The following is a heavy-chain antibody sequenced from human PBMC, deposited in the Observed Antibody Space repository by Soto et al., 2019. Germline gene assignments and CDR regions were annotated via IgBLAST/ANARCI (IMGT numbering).Heavy chain of an antibody. CDR2: IVVGSGNT. Sequence: SWKVSCRGSGCRVTGSAVQGVRQSRGQRLEWIGWIVVGSGNTNYAQKFQERVTMTRDMSTSTAYMELSSLRSEDTAVYYCAAPGVPTATTPYHYYYYGMDVWGQGTTVTVSS. J-gene: IGHJ6*02. CDR1: GCRVTGSA. V-gene: IGHV1-58*01. CDR3: AAPGVPTATTPYHYYYYGMDV. D-gene: IGHD1-7*01.